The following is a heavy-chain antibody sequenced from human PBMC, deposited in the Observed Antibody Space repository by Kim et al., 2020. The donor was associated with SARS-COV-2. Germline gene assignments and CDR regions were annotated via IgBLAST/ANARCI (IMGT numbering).Heavy chain of an antibody. CDR2: IYYSGST. Sequence: SETLSLTCTVSGGSVSSGSYYWSWIRQPPGKGLEWIGYIYYSGSTNYNPSLKSRVTISVDTSQNQFSLKLSSVTAADTAVYYCASRGYTGYDYYYYGMDV. D-gene: IGHD5-12*01. V-gene: IGHV4-61*01. CDR3: ASRGYTGYDYYYYGMDV. J-gene: IGHJ6*01. CDR1: GGSVSSGSYY.